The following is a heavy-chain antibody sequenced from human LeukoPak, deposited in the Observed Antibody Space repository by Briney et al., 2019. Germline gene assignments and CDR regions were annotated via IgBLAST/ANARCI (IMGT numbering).Heavy chain of an antibody. CDR1: GASITCYY. Sequence: SETLSLTCTVSGASITCYYWGWIRQPPGKGLECIGYIYYSGSTNYNPSLKWRVSMSIGTSRAQFSLRLSSVTAADTAVYYCARLDPNWYFELWGRGTLVTVSS. CDR2: IYYSGST. CDR3: ARLDPNWYFEL. V-gene: IGHV4-59*08. J-gene: IGHJ2*01.